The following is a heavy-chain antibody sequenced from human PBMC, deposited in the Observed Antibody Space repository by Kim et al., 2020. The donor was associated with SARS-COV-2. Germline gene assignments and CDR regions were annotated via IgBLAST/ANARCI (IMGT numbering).Heavy chain of an antibody. CDR3: AKGIRGKSEGY. CDR2: T. Sequence: TYHPASVKGRFTISRDNSNNTLYLHMNRLRAEDTAVYYCAKGIRGKSEGYWGQGTLVTVSS. D-gene: IGHD1-20*01. V-gene: IGHV3-23*01. J-gene: IGHJ4*02.